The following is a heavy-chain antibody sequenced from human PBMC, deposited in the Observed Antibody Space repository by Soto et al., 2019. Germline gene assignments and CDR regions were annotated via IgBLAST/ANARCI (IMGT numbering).Heavy chain of an antibody. CDR3: ARGGGVGVAGSAAFDM. J-gene: IGHJ3*02. D-gene: IGHD3-3*01. CDR1: GYPVTAYY. CDR2: INPATGAA. V-gene: IGHV1-2*02. Sequence: QLHLVQSGAVVKKPGASVTVSCSASGYPVTAYYMHWVRQAPGRGLEWMGGINPATGAAKYTQTFHGRVTMTRDTSTSTVFMELSGLTSEDKAVFYCARGGGVGVAGSAAFDMWGQGTLVTVSS.